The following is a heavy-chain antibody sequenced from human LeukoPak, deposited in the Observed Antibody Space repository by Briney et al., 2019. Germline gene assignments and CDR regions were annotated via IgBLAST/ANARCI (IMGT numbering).Heavy chain of an antibody. CDR3: ARESIAARKYFDY. Sequence: ASVKVSCKASGGTFSSYAISWVRQAPGQGLEWMGWISAYNGNTNYAQKLRGRATMTTDTSTSTAYMELRSLRSDDTAVYYCARESIAARKYFDYWGQGTLVTVSS. D-gene: IGHD6-6*01. J-gene: IGHJ4*02. V-gene: IGHV1-18*01. CDR2: ISAYNGNT. CDR1: GGTFSSYA.